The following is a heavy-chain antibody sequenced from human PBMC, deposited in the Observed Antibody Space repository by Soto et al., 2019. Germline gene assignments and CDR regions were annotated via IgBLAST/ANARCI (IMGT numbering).Heavy chain of an antibody. D-gene: IGHD6-19*01. CDR3: AKDRRIAVAGWTYYYYGMDV. V-gene: IGHV3-30*18. CDR2: ISYDGSNK. Sequence: PGGSLRLSCAASGFTFSDYYMRWIRQAPGKGLEWVAVISYDGSNKYYADSVKGRFTISRDNSKNTLYLQMNSLRAEDTAVYYCAKDRRIAVAGWTYYYYGMDVWGQGTTVTVSS. J-gene: IGHJ6*02. CDR1: GFTFSDYY.